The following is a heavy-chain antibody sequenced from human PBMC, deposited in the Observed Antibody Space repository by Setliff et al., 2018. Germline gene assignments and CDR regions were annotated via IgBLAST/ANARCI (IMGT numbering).Heavy chain of an antibody. Sequence: ASVKVSCKASGHTFTSYFMQWVRQAPGQGLEWMGMINPSGGYTIYAQKFQGRVTMTRDTSTSTVYLELSSLRSEDTAVYYCARGLIVLPGPSGDMGYFDYWAREPWSPSPQ. D-gene: IGHD2-8*01. CDR3: ARGLIVLPGPSGDMGYFDY. J-gene: IGHJ4*02. CDR1: GHTFTSYF. CDR2: INPSGGYT. V-gene: IGHV1-46*01.